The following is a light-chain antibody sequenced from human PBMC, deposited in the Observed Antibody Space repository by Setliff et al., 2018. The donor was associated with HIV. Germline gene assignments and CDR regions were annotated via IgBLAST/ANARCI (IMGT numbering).Light chain of an antibody. CDR2: EVS. J-gene: IGLJ1*01. CDR1: SSDVGSYNL. Sequence: LTQPASLSGSPGQSITISCTGASSDVGSYNLVSWYQQHPGKAPKLMIYEVSKRPSGVSNRFSGSKSGNTASLTISGLQAEDEADYYCCSYAGSRIFYVFGTGTKVTVL. V-gene: IGLV2-23*02. CDR3: CSYAGSRIFYV.